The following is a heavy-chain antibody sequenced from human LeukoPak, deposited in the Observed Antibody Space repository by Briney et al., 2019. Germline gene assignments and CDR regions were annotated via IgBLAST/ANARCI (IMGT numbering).Heavy chain of an antibody. CDR2: IYSGGST. CDR1: GFAVSSNY. D-gene: IGHD3-22*01. V-gene: IGHV3-66*01. CDR3: ARGRPRDSSGYYYHAFDI. J-gene: IGHJ3*02. Sequence: GGSLRLSCAASGFAVSSNYMSWVRQAPGKGLEWVSVIYSGGSTYYADSVKGRFTISRDNSKNTLYLQMNSLRAEDTAVYYCARGRPRDSSGYYYHAFDIWGQGTMVTVSS.